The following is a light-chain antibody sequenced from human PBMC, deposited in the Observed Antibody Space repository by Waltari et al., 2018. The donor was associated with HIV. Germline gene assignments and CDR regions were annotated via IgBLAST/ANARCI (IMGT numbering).Light chain of an antibody. J-gene: IGLJ3*02. CDR1: SLSGQY. CDR2: KDT. Sequence: SYELTQPPSVSVSPGQTATITCSGDSLSGQYAYWYQQRPGEAPVEIIYKDTERPSGIPERFSGSSSGKTVTLIISEAQTEVEADYYCQSADSSGGFRVFGGGTRLSVL. CDR3: QSADSSGGFRV. V-gene: IGLV3-25*03.